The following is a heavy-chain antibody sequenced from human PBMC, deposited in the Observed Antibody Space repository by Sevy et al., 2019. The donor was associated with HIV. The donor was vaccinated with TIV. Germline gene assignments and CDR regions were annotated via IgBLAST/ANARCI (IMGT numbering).Heavy chain of an antibody. V-gene: IGHV4-61*02. D-gene: IGHD6-13*01. CDR2: IYTSGST. CDR1: GGSISSGSYY. Sequence: SETLSLTCTVSGGSISSGSYYGSWIRQPAGKGLEWIGRIYTSGSTNYNPSLKSRVTMSVDTSKNQFSLKLSSVTAADTALYYCARFRTGYSSSWIDYWGQGTLVTVSS. J-gene: IGHJ4*02. CDR3: ARFRTGYSSSWIDY.